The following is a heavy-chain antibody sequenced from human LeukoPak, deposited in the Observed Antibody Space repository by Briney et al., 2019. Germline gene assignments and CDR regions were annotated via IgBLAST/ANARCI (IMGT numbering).Heavy chain of an antibody. CDR3: ARWLSGAVNFDV. Sequence: PSETLSLTCTVSSGSISTYYWSWIRQSPGKGLEWIGYIYYSGSTYYNPSLKGRVTISIDTSKKQFSLRLNSMTAADTAVYYCARWLSGAVNFDVWGPGTLVTVSS. J-gene: IGHJ4*02. CDR1: SGSISTYY. D-gene: IGHD3-22*01. V-gene: IGHV4-59*01. CDR2: IYYSGST.